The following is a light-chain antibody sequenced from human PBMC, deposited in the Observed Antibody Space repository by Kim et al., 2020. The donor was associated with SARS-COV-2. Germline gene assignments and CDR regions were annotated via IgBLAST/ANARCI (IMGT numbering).Light chain of an antibody. CDR3: DSYTSSNTLGV. Sequence: QSITISCTGTSGDVGGYNYVSWFQQHPGKAPKLMIYDVSNRPSGISNRFSGSKSGNTASLTISGLQAEDEADYFCDSYTSSNTLGVFGGGTQLTVL. J-gene: IGLJ3*02. V-gene: IGLV2-14*03. CDR1: SGDVGGYNY. CDR2: DVS.